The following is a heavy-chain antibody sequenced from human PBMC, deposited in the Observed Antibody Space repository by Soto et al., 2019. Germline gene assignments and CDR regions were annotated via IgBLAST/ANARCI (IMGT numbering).Heavy chain of an antibody. D-gene: IGHD1-7*01. CDR1: GYSFTSYG. Sequence: QVQLVQSGAEVKKPGASVKVSCKASGYSFTSYGISWVRQAPGQGLEWMGWISAYNGNTNYAQKLQGRVTMTTDTSTSTAYMELRSLRSDDTAVYYCARDEGYKWNYGGSWFDPWGQGTLVTVSS. V-gene: IGHV1-18*01. J-gene: IGHJ5*02. CDR2: ISAYNGNT. CDR3: ARDEGYKWNYGGSWFDP.